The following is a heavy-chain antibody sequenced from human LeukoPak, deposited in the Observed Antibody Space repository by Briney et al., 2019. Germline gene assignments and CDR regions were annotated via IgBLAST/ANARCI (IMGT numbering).Heavy chain of an antibody. CDR1: GFTFSSYS. Sequence: PGGSLRLSCAASGFTFSSYSMNWVRQAPGKGLEWVAVISYDGSNKYYADSVKGRFTISRDNSKNTLYLQMNSLRAEDTAVYYCAKASVVAATPDYWGQGTLVTVSS. J-gene: IGHJ4*02. D-gene: IGHD2-15*01. V-gene: IGHV3-30*18. CDR2: ISYDGSNK. CDR3: AKASVVAATPDY.